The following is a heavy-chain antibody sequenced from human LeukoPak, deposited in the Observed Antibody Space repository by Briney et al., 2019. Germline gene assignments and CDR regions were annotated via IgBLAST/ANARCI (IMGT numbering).Heavy chain of an antibody. CDR2: ISPSNGNT. Sequence: GSVIVFCKASGYDFTSVGITWVRPAPGQGLEWMGWISPSNGNTRYAQKLQGKLKMTTNTSTTTANMELRGLRFNDPAVYYRARAGPGSGLYFDYCVQATVDTVPS. D-gene: IGHD6-19*01. CDR1: GYDFTSVG. J-gene: IGHJ4*02. CDR3: ARAGPGSGLYFDY. V-gene: IGHV1-18*01.